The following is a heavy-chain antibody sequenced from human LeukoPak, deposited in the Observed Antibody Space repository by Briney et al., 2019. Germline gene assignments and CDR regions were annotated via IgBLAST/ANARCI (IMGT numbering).Heavy chain of an antibody. V-gene: IGHV4-34*01. Sequence: SETLSLTCAVYGGSFSGYYWSWMRQPPGKGLEWIGEIHHSGSTNYNPSLKSRVTISVDTSKSQFSLKLSSVTAADTAVYYCARGSTTKAMIMAVAGAFTWGYYYYMDVWGKGTTVTVSS. CDR1: GGSFSGYY. D-gene: IGHD6-19*01. CDR3: ARGSTTKAMIMAVAGAFTWGYYYYMDV. CDR2: IHHSGST. J-gene: IGHJ6*03.